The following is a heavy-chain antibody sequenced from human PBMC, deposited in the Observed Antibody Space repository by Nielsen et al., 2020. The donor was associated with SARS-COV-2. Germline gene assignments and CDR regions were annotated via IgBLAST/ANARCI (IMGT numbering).Heavy chain of an antibody. CDR3: ARENSGPGGTASYGMDL. D-gene: IGHD3-10*01. V-gene: IGHV7-4-1*02. J-gene: IGHJ6*02. Sequence: ASVKVSCKASGYSFNRYPMNWVRQAPGQGLEWMGWIDTNIGKPTPAQGFTGRFVFSSDTSVGTASLQISTLRAEDTAVYYCARENSGPGGTASYGMDLWGQGTTVTVSS. CDR2: IDTNIGKP. CDR1: GYSFNRYP.